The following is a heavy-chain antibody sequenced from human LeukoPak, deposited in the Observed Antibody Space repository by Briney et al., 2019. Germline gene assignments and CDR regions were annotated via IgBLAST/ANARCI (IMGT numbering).Heavy chain of an antibody. V-gene: IGHV1-69*04. D-gene: IGHD6-13*01. CDR2: IIPILGIA. CDR3: ARVGAAAGWWFDP. J-gene: IGHJ5*02. CDR1: GGTFSSYA. Sequence: GASVKVSCKASGGTFSSYAISWVRQAPGQGLEWMGRIIPILGIANYAQKFQGRVTITADKSTSTAYMELSSLRSEDTAVYYCARVGAAAGWWFDPWGQGTLVTVSS.